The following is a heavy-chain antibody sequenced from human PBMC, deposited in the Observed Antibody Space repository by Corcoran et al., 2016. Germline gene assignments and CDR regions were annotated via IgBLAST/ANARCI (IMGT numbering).Heavy chain of an antibody. J-gene: IGHJ6*02. Sequence: QVQLQQWGAGLLKPSETLSLTCAVYGGSFSGYYWSWIRQPPGKGLEWIGEINHSGSTNYNPSLKSRVTISVDTSKNQFSLKLSSVTAADTAVYYCARWSKAKSYGMDVWGQGTTVTVSS. CDR1: GGSFSGYY. V-gene: IGHV4-34*01. D-gene: IGHD2-15*01. CDR3: ARWSKAKSYGMDV. CDR2: INHSGST.